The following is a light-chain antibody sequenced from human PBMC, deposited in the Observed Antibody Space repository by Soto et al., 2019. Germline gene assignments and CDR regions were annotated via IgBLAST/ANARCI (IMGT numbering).Light chain of an antibody. V-gene: IGLV1-44*01. Sequence: QLVLTQAPSASGTPGQRVTISCSGSSSNIGSNTVTWYQQVPGTAPKLLIYSNDQRPSGVPDRFSGSKSGTSASLAIAGLQSEDEADYYCAAWDDSLNGWVFGGGTKLTVL. CDR2: SND. CDR3: AAWDDSLNGWV. CDR1: SSNIGSNT. J-gene: IGLJ3*02.